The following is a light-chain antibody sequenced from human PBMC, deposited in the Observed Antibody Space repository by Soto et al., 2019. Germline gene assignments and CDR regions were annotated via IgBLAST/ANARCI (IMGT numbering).Light chain of an antibody. CDR3: QQSYSTHLLT. J-gene: IGKJ4*01. V-gene: IGKV1-39*01. CDR1: QSIRNY. Sequence: DIQMTQSPSSLSASVGDRITITCRASQSIRNYLNWYQQQPGKAPKLLISTASSLQSGVPSRFSGSGSGTDFTLTISSLQPEDFATYYCQQSYSTHLLTFGGGTKVDIK. CDR2: TAS.